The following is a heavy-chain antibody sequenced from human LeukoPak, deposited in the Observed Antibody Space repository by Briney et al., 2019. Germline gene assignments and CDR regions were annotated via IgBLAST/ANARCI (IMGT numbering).Heavy chain of an antibody. CDR3: AKDYVRSSGYYYRDY. J-gene: IGHJ4*02. D-gene: IGHD3-22*01. CDR2: ISGSGGST. CDR1: GFTFSSYA. V-gene: IGHV3-23*01. Sequence: PGGSLRLSCAASGFTFSSYAMSWVRQAPGKGLEWVSAISGSGGSTYYADSVKGRFTISRVNSKNTLYLQMNSLRAEDTAVYYCAKDYVRSSGYYYRDYWGQGTLVTVSS.